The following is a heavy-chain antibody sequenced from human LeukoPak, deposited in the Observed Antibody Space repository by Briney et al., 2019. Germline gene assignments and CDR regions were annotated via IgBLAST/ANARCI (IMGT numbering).Heavy chain of an antibody. CDR1: GFTFSTYA. CDR3: AKHDGPIVVVTAKLDY. V-gene: IGHV3-30*18. CDR2: ISSDGNKN. D-gene: IGHD2-21*02. J-gene: IGHJ4*02. Sequence: GGSLRLSCVASGFTFSTYAMHWVRQAPGKGLEWVAFISSDGNKNYYEDSVKGRSTISRDNSKNTLFLQMSSLRPEDTAMYYCAKHDGPIVVVTAKLDYWGLGTLVTVSS.